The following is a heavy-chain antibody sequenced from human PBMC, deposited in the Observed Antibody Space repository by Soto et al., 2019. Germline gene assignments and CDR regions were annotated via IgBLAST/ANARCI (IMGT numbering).Heavy chain of an antibody. V-gene: IGHV1-69*09. J-gene: IGHJ4*02. CDR2: INPLSGIS. Sequence: QVQLVQSGAEVKKPESSVKVSCKTSGGTFVRHVISWVRQAPGQGPEWMGKINPLSGISNYAQKFQDRVTFTAYTDSSTAYMELSSLRSDDTAVYYCATPACAATWCSPSHNLDHWGQVTLVTVSS. D-gene: IGHD2-8*02. CDR3: ATPACAATWCSPSHNLDH. CDR1: GGTFVRHV.